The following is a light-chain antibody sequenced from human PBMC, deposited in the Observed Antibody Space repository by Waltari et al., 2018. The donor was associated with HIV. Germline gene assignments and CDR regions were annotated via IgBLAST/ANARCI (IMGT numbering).Light chain of an antibody. CDR1: KLGHKC. CDR3: QAWDRSTAI. V-gene: IGLV3-1*01. J-gene: IGLJ2*01. Sequence: SYDLTQPPSLSVSPGQPASITCSGDKLGHKCAHWYQQKPGQSPVVVIYQDNKRPSEIPERFAGSNSGNTATLTISGTQAMDEADYYCQAWDRSTAIFGGGTKLTVL. CDR2: QDN.